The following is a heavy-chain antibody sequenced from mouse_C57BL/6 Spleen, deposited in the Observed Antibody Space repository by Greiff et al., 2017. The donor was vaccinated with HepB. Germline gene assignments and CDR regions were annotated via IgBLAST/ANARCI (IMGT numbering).Heavy chain of an antibody. CDR2: IYPGDGDT. V-gene: IGHV1-82*01. Sequence: QVQLQQSGPELVKPGASVKISCKASGYAFSSSWMNWVKQSPGKGLEWIGRIYPGDGDTNYNGKFKGKATLTADKSSSTAYMQLSSLTSEDSAVYFCAKGWEEAMDYWGQGTSVTVSS. D-gene: IGHD1-1*02. CDR1: GYAFSSSW. CDR3: AKGWEEAMDY. J-gene: IGHJ4*01.